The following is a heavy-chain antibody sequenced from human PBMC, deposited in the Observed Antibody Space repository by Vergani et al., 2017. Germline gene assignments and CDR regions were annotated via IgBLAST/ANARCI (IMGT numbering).Heavy chain of an antibody. CDR1: GGPISSYY. D-gene: IGHD6-13*01. CDR3: ARDMSSSWYYYGMDV. J-gene: IGHJ6*02. Sequence: QVQLQESGPGLVKPSETLSLTCTVSGGPISSYYWSWIRQAPGKGLEWIGYIYYSGSTNYNPSLKSRVTISVDTSKNQFSLKLSSVTAADTAVYYCARDMSSSWYYYGMDVWGQGTTVTVSS. V-gene: IGHV4-59*01. CDR2: IYYSGST.